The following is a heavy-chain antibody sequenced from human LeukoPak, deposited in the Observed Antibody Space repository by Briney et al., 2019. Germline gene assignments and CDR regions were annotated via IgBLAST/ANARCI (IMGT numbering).Heavy chain of an antibody. CDR2: ISYDGSNK. V-gene: IGHV3-30*04. D-gene: IGHD2-15*01. CDR1: GFTFSSYA. Sequence: GGSLRLSCAAPGFTFSSYAMHWVRQAPGKGLEWVAVISYDGSNKYYADSVKGRFTISRDNSKNTLYLQMNSLRAEDTAVYYCAREGYGVVAATGFDYWGQGTLVTVSS. J-gene: IGHJ4*02. CDR3: AREGYGVVAATGFDY.